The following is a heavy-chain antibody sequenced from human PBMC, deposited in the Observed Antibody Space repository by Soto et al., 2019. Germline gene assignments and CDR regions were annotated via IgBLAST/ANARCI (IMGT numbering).Heavy chain of an antibody. V-gene: IGHV3-11*01. D-gene: IGHD5-12*01. CDR3: ARENIVATIFSGAFDI. CDR2: ISSSGSTI. J-gene: IGHJ3*02. Sequence: QVQRVESGGGLVKPGGSLRLSCAASGFTFSDYYMSWIRQAPGKGLEWVSYISSSGSTIYYADSVKGRFTISRDNAKNSLYLQMNSLRAEDTAVYYCARENIVATIFSGAFDIWGQRTMVTVSS. CDR1: GFTFSDYY.